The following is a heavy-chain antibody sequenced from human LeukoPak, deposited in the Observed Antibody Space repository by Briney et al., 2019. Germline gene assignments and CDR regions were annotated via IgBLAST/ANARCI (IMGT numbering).Heavy chain of an antibody. D-gene: IGHD4-23*01. Sequence: GGSLRLSCVTSGFTLSSYAMTWVRQAPGKGLEWVSSISGSSGTTKYADSVAGRFTISKDNSKSTLFLQMNNLRAEDTALYYCVRARGVRVIPDYFYPMDVWGQGTTVTVSS. CDR2: ISGSSGTT. CDR1: GFTLSSYA. J-gene: IGHJ6*02. V-gene: IGHV3-23*01. CDR3: VRARGVRVIPDYFYPMDV.